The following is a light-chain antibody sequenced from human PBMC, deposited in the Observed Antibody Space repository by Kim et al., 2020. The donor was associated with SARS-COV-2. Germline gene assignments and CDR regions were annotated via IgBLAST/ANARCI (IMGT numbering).Light chain of an antibody. V-gene: IGLV6-57*04. CDR3: QSYDSSNWV. CDR1: SGSIASNY. J-gene: IGLJ3*02. Sequence: FMLTQPHSVSESPGKTVTISCTRSSGSIASNYVQWYQQRPGSAPTTVIYEDNQRPSGVPDRFSGSIDSSANSASLTISGLKTEDEAYYYCQSYDSSNWVFGGGTQLTVL. CDR2: EDN.